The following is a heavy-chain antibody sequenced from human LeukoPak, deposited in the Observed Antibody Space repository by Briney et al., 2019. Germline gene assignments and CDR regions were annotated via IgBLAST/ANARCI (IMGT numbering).Heavy chain of an antibody. D-gene: IGHD2-15*01. V-gene: IGHV4-4*07. CDR1: GGSISSYY. CDR3: AREPLPYCSGGSCYESAIDY. CDR2: IYTSGST. J-gene: IGHJ4*02. Sequence: PSETLSLTCTVSGGSISSYYWSWIRQPAGKGLEWIGRIYTSGSTNYNPSLTSRVTMSVDTSKNQFSLKLSSVTAADTAVYYCAREPLPYCSGGSCYESAIDYWGQGTLVTVSS.